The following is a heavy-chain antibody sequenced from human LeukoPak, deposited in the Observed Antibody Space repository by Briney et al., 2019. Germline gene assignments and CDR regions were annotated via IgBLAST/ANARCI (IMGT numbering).Heavy chain of an antibody. J-gene: IGHJ4*02. Sequence: PSETLSLTCSVSGGSVNNYYWAWIRQSPGKTLEWIAYVFYNGYTSYNPSLKSRATISIDTARNQFSLQLSSVTAADPAVYFCARIPPYNSGRGGFDYWGQGTLVTVSS. V-gene: IGHV4-59*02. D-gene: IGHD1-1*01. CDR1: GGSVNNYY. CDR3: ARIPPYNSGRGGFDY. CDR2: VFYNGYT.